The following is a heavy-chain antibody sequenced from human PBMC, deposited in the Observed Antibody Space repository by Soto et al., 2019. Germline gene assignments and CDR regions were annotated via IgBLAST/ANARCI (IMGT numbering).Heavy chain of an antibody. D-gene: IGHD2-15*01. V-gene: IGHV4-39*01. CDR2: IYYSGST. CDR1: GGSISSSSYY. CDR3: ARHGNDCSGGSCYSWFDP. Sequence: QLQLQESGPGLVKPSETLSLTCTVSGGSISSSSYYWGWIRQPPGKGLEWIGSIYYSGSTYYNPSLKSRVTISVDTSKNQFSLKLSSVTAADTAVCYCARHGNDCSGGSCYSWFDPWGQGTLVTVSS. J-gene: IGHJ5*02.